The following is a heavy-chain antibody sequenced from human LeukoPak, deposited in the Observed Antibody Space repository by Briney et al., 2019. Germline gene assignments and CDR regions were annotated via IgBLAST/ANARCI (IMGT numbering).Heavy chain of an antibody. CDR3: ARDNPDIVATDV. D-gene: IGHD5-12*01. CDR1: GYTFTGYY. J-gene: IGHJ4*02. Sequence: ASVKVSCKASGYTFTGYYMHWVRQAPGQGLEWMGRINPNSGGTNYAQKFQGGVTISRDTSISTAYMELSRLRSDDTAVYYCARDNPDIVATDVWGQGTLVTVSS. CDR2: INPNSGGT. V-gene: IGHV1-2*06.